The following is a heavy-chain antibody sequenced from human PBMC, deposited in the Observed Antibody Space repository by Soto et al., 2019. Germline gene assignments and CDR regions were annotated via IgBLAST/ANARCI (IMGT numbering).Heavy chain of an antibody. CDR1: GYTFTIYD. D-gene: IGHD3-3*01. V-gene: IGHV1-8*01. J-gene: IGHJ6*03. CDR2: MNPNSGNT. CDR3: ARDGYAIFGVVTLYYYMDV. Sequence: ASVKVSCKASGYTFTIYDINWVLQATGQGLEWMGWMNPNSGNTGYAQKFQGRVTMTRNTSISTAYMELSSLRSEDTAVYYCARDGYAIFGVVTLYYYMDVWGKGTTVTVSS.